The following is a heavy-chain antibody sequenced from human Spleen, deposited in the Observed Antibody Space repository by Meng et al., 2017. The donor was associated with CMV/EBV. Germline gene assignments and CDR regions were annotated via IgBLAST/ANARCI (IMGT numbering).Heavy chain of an antibody. V-gene: IGHV3-30-3*01. CDR1: YA. CDR2: ISYDGSNK. D-gene: IGHD2-2*01. CDR3: ARNLGYCSSSTTCRTLSGAFDI. J-gene: IGHJ3*02. Sequence: YAMHWVRQAPGKGLEWVAIISYDGSNKYYTDSVKGRFTISRDNSKNTLSLQMNSLKAEDTAIYYCARNLGYCSSSTTCRTLSGAFDIWGQGTMVTVSS.